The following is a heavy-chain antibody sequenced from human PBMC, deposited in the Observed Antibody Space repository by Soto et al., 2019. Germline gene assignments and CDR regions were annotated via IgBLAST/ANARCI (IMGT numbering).Heavy chain of an antibody. D-gene: IGHD1-26*01. V-gene: IGHV3-53*01. Sequence: EVQLVESGGGLIQPGGSLRLSCAASGFDVSNNHMGWVRQAPGKGLEWVSIVHSGGSTYYADSVKGRFTISRDNSKNTLHLQMNSLRVEDTAVYYCARSIVGVTRPFDYWGQGTLVTVSS. J-gene: IGHJ4*02. CDR1: GFDVSNNH. CDR2: VHSGGST. CDR3: ARSIVGVTRPFDY.